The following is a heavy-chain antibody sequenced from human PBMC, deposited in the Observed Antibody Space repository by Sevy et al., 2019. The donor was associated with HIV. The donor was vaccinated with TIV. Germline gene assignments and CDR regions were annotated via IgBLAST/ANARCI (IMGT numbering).Heavy chain of an antibody. Sequence: GGSLRLSCAASGFTFSSYAMHWVRQAPGNGLEWVAVISYDGSNKYYADSVKGRFTISRDNSKNTLYLQMNSLRAEDTAVYYCARDRGITMVRGVITHYMDVWGKGTTVTVSS. J-gene: IGHJ6*03. D-gene: IGHD3-10*01. CDR3: ARDRGITMVRGVITHYMDV. CDR2: ISYDGSNK. V-gene: IGHV3-30-3*01. CDR1: GFTFSSYA.